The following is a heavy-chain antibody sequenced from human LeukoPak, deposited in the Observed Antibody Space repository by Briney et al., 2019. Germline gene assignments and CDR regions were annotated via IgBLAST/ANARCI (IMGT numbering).Heavy chain of an antibody. Sequence: SGGSLRLSCAASGFTFSSYEMHWVRQAPGKGLEWISYISSSGSTIYYADSVKGRFAISRDNSKNTLYLQMNSLRAEDTAVYYCARDNHSSGWYRGGVFDYWGQGTLVTVSS. V-gene: IGHV3-48*03. CDR3: ARDNHSSGWYRGGVFDY. CDR1: GFTFSSYE. CDR2: ISSSGSTI. J-gene: IGHJ4*02. D-gene: IGHD6-19*01.